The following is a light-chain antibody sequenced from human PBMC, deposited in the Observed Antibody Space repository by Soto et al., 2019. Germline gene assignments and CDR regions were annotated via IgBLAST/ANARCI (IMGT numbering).Light chain of an antibody. Sequence: QSALTQPASVSGSPGQSINISCTGTNSDVGGNNYVSWYQHHPGKAPKFIIYDVSNRPSGVSILFSGSKSGNTASLTISGLQPEDEADYYCSSYTTSNTRQIVFGTGTKVTVL. CDR2: DVS. CDR3: SSYTTSNTRQIV. CDR1: NSDVGGNNY. V-gene: IGLV2-14*03. J-gene: IGLJ1*01.